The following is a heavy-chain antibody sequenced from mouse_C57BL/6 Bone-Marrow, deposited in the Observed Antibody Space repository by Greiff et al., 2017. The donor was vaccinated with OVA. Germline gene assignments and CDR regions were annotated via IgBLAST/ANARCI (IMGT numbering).Heavy chain of an antibody. CDR2: IDPSDSET. CDR3: ARTGTGYYAMDY. D-gene: IGHD4-1*01. J-gene: IGHJ4*01. CDR1: GYTFTSYW. V-gene: IGHV1-52*01. Sequence: VQLQQSGAELVRPGSSVKLSCKASGYTFTSYWMHWVKQRPIQGLEWIGNIDPSDSETHYNQKFKDKATLTVDKSSSTAYMQLSSLTSEDSAVYYCARTGTGYYAMDYWGQGTSVTVSS.